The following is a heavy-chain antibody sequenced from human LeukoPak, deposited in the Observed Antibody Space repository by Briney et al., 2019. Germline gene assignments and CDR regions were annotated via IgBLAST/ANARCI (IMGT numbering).Heavy chain of an antibody. D-gene: IGHD3-10*01. J-gene: IGHJ4*02. CDR1: GFTFSSYW. Sequence: GESLKISCAASGFTFSSYWMHWVRQAPGMGLVWVSRINTDGSSTTYADSVKGRFTISRDSAKNTLYLQMNSLRAEDTAVYYCARTVPGYFFDSWGQGALVTVSS. CDR3: ARTVPGYFFDS. CDR2: INTDGSST. V-gene: IGHV3-74*01.